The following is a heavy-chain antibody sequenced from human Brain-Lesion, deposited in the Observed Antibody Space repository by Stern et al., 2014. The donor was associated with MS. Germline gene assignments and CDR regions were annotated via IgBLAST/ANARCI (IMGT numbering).Heavy chain of an antibody. Sequence: VQLVESGAEVKKPGASVKVSCKASGYTFNGYYMHWVRQAPGQGLEWMGWINPKSGGTNYAQKFQGWVTMTRDTSINTAYMELSRLRSDDTAVYYCATYYYDATGYNDFWGQGTLVTVSS. CDR2: INPKSGGT. CDR1: GYTFNGYY. J-gene: IGHJ4*02. CDR3: ATYYYDATGYNDF. V-gene: IGHV1-2*04. D-gene: IGHD3-22*01.